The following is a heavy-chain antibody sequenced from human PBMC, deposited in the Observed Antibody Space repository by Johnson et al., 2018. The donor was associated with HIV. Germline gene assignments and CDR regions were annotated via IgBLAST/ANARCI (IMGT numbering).Heavy chain of an antibody. V-gene: IGHV3-30*02. CDR3: AKGWNYYWSAFHI. Sequence: QVQLMESGGGVVQPGGSLRLSCAASGFTFSSFDIHWVRQAPGKGLEWVANIAHDGSNKFYADSVRGRFTISRDNSKNTLYLQMNSLRAEDTALYYCAKGWNYYWSAFHIWGQGTMVTVSS. CDR2: IAHDGSNK. J-gene: IGHJ3*02. CDR1: GFTFSSFD. D-gene: IGHD3-22*01.